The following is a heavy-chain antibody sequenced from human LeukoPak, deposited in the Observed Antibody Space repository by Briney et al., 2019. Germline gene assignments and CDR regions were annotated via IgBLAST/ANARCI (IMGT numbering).Heavy chain of an antibody. CDR2: IYYSGST. CDR1: GGSISSYY. CDR3: XRXVLXMVRVSFAFDI. D-gene: IGHD3-10*01. Sequence: SETLSLTCTVSGGSISSYYWSWIRQPPGKGLEWIGYIYYSGSTNYNPSLKSRVTISVDTSKNQFSLKLSSVTAADTAVYYCXRXVLXMVRVSFAFDIWGQGTMVTVSS. J-gene: IGHJ3*02. V-gene: IGHV4-59*01.